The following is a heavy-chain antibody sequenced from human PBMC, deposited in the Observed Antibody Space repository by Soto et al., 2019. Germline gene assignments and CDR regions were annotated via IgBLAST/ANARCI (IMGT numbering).Heavy chain of an antibody. CDR3: YRDSGGSWFFSYYLDH. CDR2: TSYDGSNK. CDR1: GFTFSNSP. J-gene: IGHJ4*02. V-gene: IGHV3-30-3*01. D-gene: IGHD3-10*01. Sequence: QVLLVESGGGVVQPGRSLRLSCAASGFTFSNSPMHWVRQAPSKGLEWVAVTSYDGSNKYYADSVKGRFTISRDNTKNTLYLQLNSMRPEDTAVYYCYRDSGGSWFFSYYLDHWGQGTLVTVSS.